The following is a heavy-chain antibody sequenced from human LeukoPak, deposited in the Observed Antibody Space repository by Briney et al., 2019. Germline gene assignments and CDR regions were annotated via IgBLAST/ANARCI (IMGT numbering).Heavy chain of an antibody. Sequence: GGSLRLSCAASGFIFSSYSMSWVRQAPVKGLEWVSVITGSGGNTYYADSAKGRFTISKDNSKNTVYLQMSSLRVDDTAVYYCAKAASSSWPSYYYGMDVWGQGTTVTVSS. D-gene: IGHD6-13*01. V-gene: IGHV3-23*01. CDR1: GFIFSSYS. CDR2: ITGSGGNT. J-gene: IGHJ6*02. CDR3: AKAASSSWPSYYYGMDV.